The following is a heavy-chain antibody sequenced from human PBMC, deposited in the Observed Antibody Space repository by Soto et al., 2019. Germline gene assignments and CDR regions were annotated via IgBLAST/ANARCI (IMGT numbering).Heavy chain of an antibody. CDR2: MNAANGNA. CDR1: GYNFPSSN. Sequence: QERLVQSGAELRRPGASVKISCRASGYNFPSSNVNWVRQASGQGPEWLGWMNAANGNAAFARDFKARVTMTRDLSTDTAYLELGGLSSGATPMYYCARAVGLGMTGLHLWGPGTFVTVS. D-gene: IGHD1-20*01. CDR3: ARAVGLGMTGLHL. J-gene: IGHJ5*02. V-gene: IGHV1-8*01.